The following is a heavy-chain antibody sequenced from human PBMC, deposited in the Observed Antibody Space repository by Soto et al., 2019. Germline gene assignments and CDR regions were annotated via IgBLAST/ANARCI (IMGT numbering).Heavy chain of an antibody. CDR1: GGTFSSYT. J-gene: IGHJ5*02. V-gene: IGHV1-69*02. CDR3: GGGGGGSTVGRP. CDR2: IIPILGIT. Sequence: QVQLVQSGAEVKKPGSSVKVSCKASGGTFSSYTITWVRQAPGQGLEWKGRIIPILGITNHAQKFQGRAPITGEKSTRKGYKGLGRLRSEDTGVYFWGGGGGGSTVGRPWGQGTLVTVSS. D-gene: IGHD3-16*01.